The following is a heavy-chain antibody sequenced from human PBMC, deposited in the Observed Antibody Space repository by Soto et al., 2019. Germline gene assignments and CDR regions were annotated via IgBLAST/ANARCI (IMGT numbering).Heavy chain of an antibody. D-gene: IGHD6-19*01. V-gene: IGHV5-10-1*01. Sequence: PGESLKISCKGSGYSFTSYWISWVRQMPGKGLEWMGRIDPSDSYTNYSPSFQGRVTISADKSISTAYLQWSSLKASDTAMYYCARRGHSSGWYVGAFDIWGQGTMVTVSS. CDR1: GYSFTSYW. CDR2: IDPSDSYT. J-gene: IGHJ3*02. CDR3: ARRGHSSGWYVGAFDI.